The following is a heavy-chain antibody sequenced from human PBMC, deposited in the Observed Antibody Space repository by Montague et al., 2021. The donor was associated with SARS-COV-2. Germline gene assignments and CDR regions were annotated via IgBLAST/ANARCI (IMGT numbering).Heavy chain of an antibody. D-gene: IGHD2-15*01. J-gene: IGHJ3*02. CDR1: GGSISSYY. CDR3: ARRGLGYCSGGSCPNAFDI. CDR2: IYYSGGT. V-gene: IGHV4-59*01. Sequence: SETLSLTCTVSGGSISSYYWSWIRQPPGKGLEWIGYIYYSGGTNYNPSLKSRATISVDTSKNQFSLKLSSVTAADTAVYYCARRGLGYCSGGSCPNAFDIWGQGTMVTVSS.